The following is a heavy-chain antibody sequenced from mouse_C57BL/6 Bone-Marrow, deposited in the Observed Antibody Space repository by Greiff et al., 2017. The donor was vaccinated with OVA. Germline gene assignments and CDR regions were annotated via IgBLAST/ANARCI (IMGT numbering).Heavy chain of an antibody. J-gene: IGHJ2*01. CDR1: VYAFSSSW. D-gene: IGHD1-1*01. CDR2: IYPGDGDT. CDR3: ARTSYYYGSSYGVY. V-gene: IGHV1-82*01. Sequence: QVQLQQSGPELVKPGASVKISCKASVYAFSSSWMNWVKQRPGKGLEWIGRIYPGDGDTNYNGKFKGKATLTADKSSSTAYMQLSSLTSEDSAVYFCARTSYYYGSSYGVYWGQGTTLTVSS.